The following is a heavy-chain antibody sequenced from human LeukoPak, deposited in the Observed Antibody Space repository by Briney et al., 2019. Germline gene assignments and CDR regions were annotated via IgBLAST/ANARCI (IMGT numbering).Heavy chain of an antibody. CDR2: IYPSGST. Sequence: SETLSLTCAVSSGSINSSNWWSWVRPPPGKGLEWIGEIYPSGSTNYNPFLKSRVTMSVDESKNEFSLKLTSVTAADTAVYYCARFHTSSWFFDSWGQGILVTVSS. D-gene: IGHD6-13*01. CDR3: ARFHTSSWFFDS. J-gene: IGHJ4*02. V-gene: IGHV4-4*02. CDR1: SGSINSSNW.